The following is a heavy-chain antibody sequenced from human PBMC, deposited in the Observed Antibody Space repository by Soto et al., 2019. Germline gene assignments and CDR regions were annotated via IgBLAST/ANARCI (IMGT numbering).Heavy chain of an antibody. V-gene: IGHV4-59*12. D-gene: IGHD1-26*01. CDR3: ARVDTSMGATCVSY. J-gene: IGHJ4*02. CDR1: GGSITDYY. Sequence: SETLSLTCTVSGGSITDYYWSWIRQPPGKGLEWIGYFSYVRGTNNSPSLKSRATISGDTSKNQLSLNLSSVTSADTAVYYCARVDTSMGATCVSYWGQGTLVTVSS. CDR2: FSYVRGT.